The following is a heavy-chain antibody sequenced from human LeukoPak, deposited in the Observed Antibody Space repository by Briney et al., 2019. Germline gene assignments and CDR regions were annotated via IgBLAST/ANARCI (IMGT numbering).Heavy chain of an antibody. Sequence: GGSLRLSCAASGFTFSSYWMNWARQAPGKGLEWVSYITSGSTTIYYADSVKGRFTISRDDSKNSLYLQMNSLRAEDTAVYYCAREDFRSHFDYWGQGTLVTVSS. CDR2: ITSGSTTI. D-gene: IGHD3/OR15-3a*01. J-gene: IGHJ4*02. CDR1: GFTFSSYW. V-gene: IGHV3-48*01. CDR3: AREDFRSHFDY.